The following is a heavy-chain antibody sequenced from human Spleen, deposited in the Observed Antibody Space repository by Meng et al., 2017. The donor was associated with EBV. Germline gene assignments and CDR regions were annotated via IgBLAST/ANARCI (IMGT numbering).Heavy chain of an antibody. CDR3: ARALAAAGASYVIDP. J-gene: IGHJ5*02. Sequence: GRLVQSGAGVKKPWSSGKVYCKAYGGTFSSYGITWVRQAPGQGLEWMGGIIPIFATSHYARKFQGRVTITADESTNTAYMELSSLRSEDTAVYYCARALAAAGASYVIDPWGQGTLVTVSS. D-gene: IGHD6-13*01. CDR1: GGTFSSYG. CDR2: IIPIFATS. V-gene: IGHV1-69*01.